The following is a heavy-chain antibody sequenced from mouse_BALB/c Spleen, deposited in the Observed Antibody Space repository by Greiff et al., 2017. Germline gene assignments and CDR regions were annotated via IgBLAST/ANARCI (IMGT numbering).Heavy chain of an antibody. J-gene: IGHJ3*01. CDR2: IYPGDGDT. Sequence: VMLVESGAELVRPGSSVKISCKASGYAFSSYWMNWVKQRPGQGLEWIGQIYPGDGDTNYNGKFKGKATLTADKSSSTAYMQLSSLTSEDSAVYFCARPQIYDGYYFAYWGQGTLVTVSA. CDR1: GYAFSSYW. CDR3: ARPQIYDGYYFAY. D-gene: IGHD2-3*01. V-gene: IGHV1-80*01.